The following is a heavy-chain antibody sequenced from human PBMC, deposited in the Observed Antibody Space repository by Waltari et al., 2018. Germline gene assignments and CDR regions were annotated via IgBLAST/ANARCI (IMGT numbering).Heavy chain of an antibody. D-gene: IGHD1-26*01. J-gene: IGHJ4*02. Sequence: QVQLQQWGAGLLKPSETLSLTCAVYGGSFSGSYWSWIRQPPGKGLWWIGEINHSGSTNYNPALKSRVTISVDTSKNQFSLKLSSVTAADTAVYYCARGPRRVGARNRDDYWGQGTLVTVSS. CDR1: GGSFSGSY. CDR2: INHSGST. CDR3: ARGPRRVGARNRDDY. V-gene: IGHV4-34*01.